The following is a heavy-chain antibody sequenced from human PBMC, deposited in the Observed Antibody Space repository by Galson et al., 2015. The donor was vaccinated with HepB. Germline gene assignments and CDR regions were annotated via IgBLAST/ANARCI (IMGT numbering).Heavy chain of an antibody. CDR3: AKGGSSTWYGAPGY. D-gene: IGHD6-13*01. J-gene: IGHJ4*02. Sequence: SLRLSCAASGFTFSSYSMNWVRQAPGKGLEWVSGISGSGDSTYYADSVKGRFTISRDNFKNILYLQMNSLRVDDAALYYCAKGGSSTWYGAPGYWGQGTLVTVSS. V-gene: IGHV3-23*01. CDR2: ISGSGDST. CDR1: GFTFSSYS.